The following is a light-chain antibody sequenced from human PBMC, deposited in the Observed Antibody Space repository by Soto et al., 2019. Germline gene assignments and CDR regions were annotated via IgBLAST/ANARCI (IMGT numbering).Light chain of an antibody. V-gene: IGLV1-51*01. CDR2: DNN. Sequence: QSVLTQPPSVSAAPGQKVTISCSGSSSNVGNHYVAWYQHLPGAAPKLLIYDNNKESSGTPDRFYGSKSGTLATLGIIGVQTGDEANYYCGTWDSSLSAVVFGGGTKVTVL. CDR1: SSNVGNHY. CDR3: GTWDSSLSAVV. J-gene: IGLJ2*01.